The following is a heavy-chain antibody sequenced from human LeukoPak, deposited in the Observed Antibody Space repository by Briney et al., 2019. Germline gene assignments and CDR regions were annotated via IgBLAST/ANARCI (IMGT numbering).Heavy chain of an antibody. J-gene: IGHJ4*02. D-gene: IGHD3-22*01. Sequence: SETLSLTCAVYGGSFSGYYWSWIRQPPGKGLEWIGEINHRGSTNYNPSLKSRVTISVDTSKNQFSLKLSSVTAADTAVYYCARGGRSGYYYWRYWGQGTLVTVSS. CDR3: ARGGRSGYYYWRY. CDR2: INHRGST. V-gene: IGHV4-34*01. CDR1: GGSFSGYY.